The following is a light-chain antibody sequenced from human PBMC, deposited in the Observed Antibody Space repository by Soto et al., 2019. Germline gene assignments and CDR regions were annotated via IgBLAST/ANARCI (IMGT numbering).Light chain of an antibody. CDR1: QIISSY. CDR3: QQSYSNPRT. CDR2: AAS. Sequence: DIQMTQSPSSLSASVGDRVTITCRASQIISSYLNWYQQKPGKAPKLLMYAASSLQSGVPSRFSGSGSGTDFTLTISSLQPEDFAIYYCQQSYSNPRTFGQGTKVEIK. V-gene: IGKV1-39*01. J-gene: IGKJ1*01.